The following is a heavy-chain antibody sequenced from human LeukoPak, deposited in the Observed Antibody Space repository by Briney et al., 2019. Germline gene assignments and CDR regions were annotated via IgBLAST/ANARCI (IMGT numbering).Heavy chain of an antibody. CDR3: AKDVYYDILTGYQAGLFDP. CDR2: IRYDGNNK. Sequence: GGSLRLSCAASGFTFSTYAMHWVRQAPGKGLEWVAFIRYDGNNKYYADSVKGRFTISRDNSKNTLYLQMNSLRAEDTAVYYCAKDVYYDILTGYQAGLFDPWGQGTLVTVSS. D-gene: IGHD3-9*01. V-gene: IGHV3-30*02. CDR1: GFTFSTYA. J-gene: IGHJ5*02.